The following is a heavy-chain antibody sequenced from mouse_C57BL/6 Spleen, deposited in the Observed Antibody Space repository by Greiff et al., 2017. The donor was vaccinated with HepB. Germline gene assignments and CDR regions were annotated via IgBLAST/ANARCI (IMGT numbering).Heavy chain of an antibody. V-gene: IGHV1-81*01. Sequence: QVQLKQSGAELARPGASVKLSCKASGYTFTSYGISWVKQRTGQGLEWIGEIYPRSGNTYYNEKFKGKATLTADKSSSTAYMELRSLTSEDSAVYFCARYGDGVPFDYWGQGTTLTVSS. D-gene: IGHD1-1*01. CDR3: ARYGDGVPFDY. CDR2: IYPRSGNT. CDR1: GYTFTSYG. J-gene: IGHJ2*01.